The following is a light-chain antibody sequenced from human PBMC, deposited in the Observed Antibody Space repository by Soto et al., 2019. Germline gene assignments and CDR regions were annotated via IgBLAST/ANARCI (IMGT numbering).Light chain of an antibody. Sequence: QSVLTQPPSVSGAPGQRVTISCTGSSSNIGAGYDVHWYQQLPGTAPKLLIYGNSHRPSGVPDRFSGSKSGTSASLAITGLQAEDEADYYCQSYDSSLSGVVFGGGTKLTAL. CDR3: QSYDSSLSGVV. CDR2: GNS. J-gene: IGLJ2*01. CDR1: SSNIGAGYD. V-gene: IGLV1-40*01.